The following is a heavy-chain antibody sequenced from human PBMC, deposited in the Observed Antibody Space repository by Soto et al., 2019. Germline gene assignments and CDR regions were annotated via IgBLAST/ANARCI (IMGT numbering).Heavy chain of an antibody. CDR2: INPSGGST. J-gene: IGHJ3*02. V-gene: IGHV1-46*03. Sequence: RASVKVSCKASGYTFTSYYMHWVRQAPGQGLEWMGIINPSGGSTSYAQKFQGRVTMTRDTSTSTVYMELSSLRSEDTAVYYCASRGSGSYYNSPKKSGAFDIWGQGTMVTVSS. CDR3: ASRGSGSYYNSPKKSGAFDI. CDR1: GYTFTSYY. D-gene: IGHD3-10*01.